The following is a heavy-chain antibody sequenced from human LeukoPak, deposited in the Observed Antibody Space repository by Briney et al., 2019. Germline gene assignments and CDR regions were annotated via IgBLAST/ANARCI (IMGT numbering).Heavy chain of an antibody. CDR2: IYSGGTT. D-gene: IGHD6-19*01. CDR1: GFSVSSNF. CDR3: ARDLSYSSGWYSRPSDY. V-gene: IGHV3-53*01. Sequence: GGSLRLSCAASGFSVSSNFMSWVRQAPGKGLEWVSVIYSGGTTYYADSVKGRFTISRDNAKNSLYLQMNSLRAEDTAVYYCARDLSYSSGWYSRPSDYWGQGTLVTVSS. J-gene: IGHJ4*02.